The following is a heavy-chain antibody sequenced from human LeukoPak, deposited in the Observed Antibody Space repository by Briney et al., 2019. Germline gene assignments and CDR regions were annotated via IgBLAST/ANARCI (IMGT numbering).Heavy chain of an antibody. CDR2: ISSSSSYI. CDR3: ARAQSPQLLGDAFDI. D-gene: IGHD3-10*01. V-gene: IGHV3-21*01. CDR1: GFTFSSYS. J-gene: IGHJ3*02. Sequence: PGGSPRLSCAASGFTFSSYSMNWVRQAPGKGLEWVSSISSSSSYIYYADSVKGRFTISRDNAKNSLYLQMNSLRAEDTAVYYCARAQSPQLLGDAFDIWGQGTMVTVSS.